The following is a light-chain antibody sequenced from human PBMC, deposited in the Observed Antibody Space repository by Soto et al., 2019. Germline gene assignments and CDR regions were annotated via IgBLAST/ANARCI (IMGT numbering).Light chain of an antibody. J-gene: IGKJ5*01. CDR2: GAS. V-gene: IGKV3-15*01. CDR1: QSVNSN. CDR3: QQYNNWPSPIT. Sequence: IVMTQSPATLSVSPGERATLSCRASQSVNSNLAWYQQKPGQAPRLLIYGASTRATDIPPRFSGSGSETEFTLTISGLQSEDFAVYYCQQYNNWPSPITFGQGTRLEMK.